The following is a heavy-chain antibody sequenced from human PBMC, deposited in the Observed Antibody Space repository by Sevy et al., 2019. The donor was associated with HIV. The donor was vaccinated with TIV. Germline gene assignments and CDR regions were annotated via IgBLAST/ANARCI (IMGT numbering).Heavy chain of an antibody. CDR3: ARDIGGLGSF. CDR2: SNEDGSTT. J-gene: IGHJ6*02. Sequence: GGSLRLSCAASGFTFSSYWMHWVRQAPGKGLVWVSRSNEDGSTTKYADSVKGRFTISRDNAKNTLYLQMHSLRAEDTAVYYCARDIGGLGSFWGHGTTVTVSS. V-gene: IGHV3-74*01. D-gene: IGHD3-16*01. CDR1: GFTFSSYW.